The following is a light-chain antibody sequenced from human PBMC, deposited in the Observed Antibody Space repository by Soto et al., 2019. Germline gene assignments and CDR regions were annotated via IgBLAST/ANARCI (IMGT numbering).Light chain of an antibody. CDR2: AAS. Sequence: IQLTQSPSTLPASVGDRVTLTCRASQSISNWLAWYQKKPGKAPKLLIYAASSLQSGVPSKFSGSGSGTDFTLTITSLQPEDLAIYYCQQSYSTPLTFGGGTKVEIK. CDR3: QQSYSTPLT. J-gene: IGKJ4*01. V-gene: IGKV1-39*01. CDR1: QSISNW.